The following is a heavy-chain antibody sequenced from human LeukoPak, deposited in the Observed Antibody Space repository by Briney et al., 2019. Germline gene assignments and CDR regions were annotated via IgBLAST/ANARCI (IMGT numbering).Heavy chain of an antibody. J-gene: IGHJ4*02. Sequence: GGSLRLSCAASGFTFSTYSMHWVRQAPGKGLEWVGRIKSKTDGGTTDYAAPVKGRFTISRDDSKNTLYLQMNSLKTEDTAVYYCTTDRYYYDSSGYFYFDYWGQGTLVTVSS. CDR3: TTDRYYYDSSGYFYFDY. CDR1: GFTFSTYS. V-gene: IGHV3-15*01. D-gene: IGHD3-22*01. CDR2: IKSKTDGGTT.